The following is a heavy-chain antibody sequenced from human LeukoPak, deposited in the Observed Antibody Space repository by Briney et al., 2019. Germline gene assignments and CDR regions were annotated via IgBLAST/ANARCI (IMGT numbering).Heavy chain of an antibody. CDR1: GGSFSGYY. D-gene: IGHD3-3*01. V-gene: IGHV4-34*01. J-gene: IGHJ4*02. CDR3: ARQYYDFWSGYYFDY. Sequence: SETLSLTCAVYGGSFSGYYWSWIRQPPGEGLEWIGEINHSGSTNYNPSLKSRVTISVDTSKNQFSLKLSSVTAADTAVYYCARQYYDFWSGYYFDYWGQGTLVTVSS. CDR2: INHSGST.